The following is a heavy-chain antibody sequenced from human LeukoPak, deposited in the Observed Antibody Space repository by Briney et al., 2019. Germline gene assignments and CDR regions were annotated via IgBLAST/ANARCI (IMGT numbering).Heavy chain of an antibody. D-gene: IGHD3-3*01. J-gene: IGHJ6*03. CDR3: ARGTYYDFWSGYRYYYYYMDV. CDR2: INHSGST. V-gene: IGHV4-34*01. CDR1: GGSFSGYY. Sequence: SETLSLTCAVYGGSFSGYYWSWIRQPPGKGLEWIGEINHSGSTNYNPSLKSRVTISVDTSKNQFSLKLSSVTAADTAVYYCARGTYYDFWSGYRYYYYYMDVWGKGTTVTVSS.